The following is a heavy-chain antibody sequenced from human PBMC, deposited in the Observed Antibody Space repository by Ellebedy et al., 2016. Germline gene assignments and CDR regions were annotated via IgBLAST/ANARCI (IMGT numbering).Heavy chain of an antibody. J-gene: IGHJ2*01. CDR3: ARSVEYYFDL. CDR2: INAHFVT. D-gene: IGHD2/OR15-2a*01. Sequence: GESLKISCVASGFTFSDYSFNVVRQAPGKGLEWVSYINAHFVTKYADSVKGRFTMSRENAKNSVYLQMNSLGAGDTAVYYCARSVEYYFDLWGRGTLVAVS. V-gene: IGHV3-48*04. CDR1: GFTFSDYS.